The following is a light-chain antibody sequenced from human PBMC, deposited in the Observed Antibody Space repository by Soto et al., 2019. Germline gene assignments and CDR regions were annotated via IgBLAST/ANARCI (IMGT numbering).Light chain of an antibody. CDR1: SSDVGAYNY. Sequence: QSVLTQPASVSGSPGQSITISCTGTSSDVGAYNYVSWYQQHPGKAPKLMIYEVSNRPSGVSNRFSGSKSGNTASLTISGLQAEDEADYYCSSYTTSYVFGTGTKVTVL. CDR3: SSYTTSYV. V-gene: IGLV2-14*01. J-gene: IGLJ1*01. CDR2: EVS.